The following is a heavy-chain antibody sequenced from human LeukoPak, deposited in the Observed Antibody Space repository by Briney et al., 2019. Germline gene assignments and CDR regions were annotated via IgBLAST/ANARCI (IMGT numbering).Heavy chain of an antibody. CDR2: FDPEDGES. CDR1: GYTLPELS. Sequence: ALVKASRKVSGYTLPELSMHWVRQPPGKGREWLGGFDPEDGESIYAQKFQGRVTMNEDTSTEPAYMELGSLTADDTAGYYCATFDCSSTRCYEYWFDPWGQGTLVTVSS. CDR3: ATFDCSSTRCYEYWFDP. J-gene: IGHJ5*02. D-gene: IGHD2-2*01. V-gene: IGHV1-24*01.